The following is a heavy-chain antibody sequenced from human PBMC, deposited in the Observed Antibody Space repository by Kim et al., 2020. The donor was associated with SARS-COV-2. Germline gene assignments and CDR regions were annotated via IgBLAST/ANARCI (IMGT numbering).Heavy chain of an antibody. J-gene: IGHJ4*02. V-gene: IGHV3-15*01. CDR2: IKSKTDGGTT. CDR3: TTDTIFGVGPMPDY. Sequence: GGSLRLSCAASGFTFSNAWMSWVRQAPGKGLEWVGRIKSKTDGGTTDYAAPVKGRFTISRDDSKNTLYLQMNSLKTEDTAVYYCTTDTIFGVGPMPDYWDQGTLVTVSS. CDR1: GFTFSNAW. D-gene: IGHD3-3*01.